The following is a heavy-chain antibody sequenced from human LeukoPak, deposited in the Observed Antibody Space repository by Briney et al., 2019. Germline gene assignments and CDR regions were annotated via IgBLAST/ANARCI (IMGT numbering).Heavy chain of an antibody. Sequence: PGGSLRLSCAASGFAFSSYAMSWVRQAPGKGLEWVSAISGSGGSTYYADSVKGRFTISRDNSKNTLYLQMNSLRAEDTAVYYCAKDPDYGDYFDYWGQGTLVTVSS. J-gene: IGHJ4*02. CDR1: GFAFSSYA. V-gene: IGHV3-23*01. CDR3: AKDPDYGDYFDY. CDR2: ISGSGGST. D-gene: IGHD4-17*01.